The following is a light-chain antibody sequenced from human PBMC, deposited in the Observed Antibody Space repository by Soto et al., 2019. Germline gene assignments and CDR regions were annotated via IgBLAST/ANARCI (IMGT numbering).Light chain of an antibody. CDR1: QSVSSSF. J-gene: IGKJ4*01. V-gene: IGKV3-20*01. CDR3: QQYDNSPLT. Sequence: EIVLTQSPGTLSLSPGEIATLSCRASQSVSSSFLAWYQQKPGQAPRLLIYGASSRATGIPDRFSGSGSGTDFPLTISRLEPEDFAVYYCQQYDNSPLTFGGGTTVEIK. CDR2: GAS.